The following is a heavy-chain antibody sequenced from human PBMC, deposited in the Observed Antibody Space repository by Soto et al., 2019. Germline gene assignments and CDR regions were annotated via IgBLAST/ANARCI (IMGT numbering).Heavy chain of an antibody. CDR2: ISGSGGST. CDR1: GFIFSHYA. CDR3: AKGRLTYDILTYYYGMDV. D-gene: IGHD3-9*01. Sequence: GGSLRLSCTASGFIFSHYAMNWVRQAPGKGLEWVSAISGSGGSTYYADSVKGRFTISRDNSKNTLYLQMNSLRAEDTAVYYCAKGRLTYDILTYYYGMDVWGQGTTVTVSS. J-gene: IGHJ6*02. V-gene: IGHV3-23*01.